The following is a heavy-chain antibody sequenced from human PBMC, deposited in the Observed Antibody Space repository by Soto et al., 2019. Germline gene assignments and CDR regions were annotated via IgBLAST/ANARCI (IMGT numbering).Heavy chain of an antibody. D-gene: IGHD3-3*01. V-gene: IGHV1-24*01. CDR2: FDPEDGET. CDR1: GYTLTELS. CDR3: ATDPSTVRTIFNPDV. Sequence: QVQLVQSGAKVKKPGASVKVSCKVSGYTLTELSMHWVRQAPGKGLEWMGGFDPEDGETIYAQKFQGRVTMTEDTSTDTAYMELSSLRSEDTAVYSCATDPSTVRTIFNPDVWGQGTTVTVSS. J-gene: IGHJ6*02.